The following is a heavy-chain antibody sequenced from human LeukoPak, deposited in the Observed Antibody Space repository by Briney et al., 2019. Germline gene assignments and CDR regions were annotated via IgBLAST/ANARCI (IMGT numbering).Heavy chain of an antibody. CDR1: GFTFSSYW. CDR2: IKNDGSTT. CDR3: ASAWIVGGR. J-gene: IGHJ4*02. D-gene: IGHD1-26*01. V-gene: IGHV3-74*01. Sequence: PGGSLRLSCAASGFTFSSYWMHWVRQPPGKGLVWVSRIKNDGSTTTYADSVKGRFTVSRDNAKNSLYLQMNSLRVEDTAVYYCASAWIVGGRWGQGTLVTVSS.